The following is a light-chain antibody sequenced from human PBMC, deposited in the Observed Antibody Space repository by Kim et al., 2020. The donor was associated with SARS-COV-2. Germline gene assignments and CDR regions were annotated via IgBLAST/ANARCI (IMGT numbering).Light chain of an antibody. J-gene: IGKJ4*01. CDR3: QQYKTYPVT. V-gene: IGKV1-5*03. CDR2: KAS. Sequence: SASIGDRVTITCRASQNIDSWLAWYQQKPGKAPKLLIYKASSLESGVPSRISGSGSGTEFTLAISSLQPDDFATYYCQQYKTYPVTFGGGTKLEI. CDR1: QNIDSW.